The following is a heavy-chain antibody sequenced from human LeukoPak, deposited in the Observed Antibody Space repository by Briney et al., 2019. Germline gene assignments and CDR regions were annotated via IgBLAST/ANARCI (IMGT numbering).Heavy chain of an antibody. CDR1: GYTFTGYY. D-gene: IGHD2-2*02. CDR2: INPNSGGT. V-gene: IGHV1-2*02. Sequence: ASVKVSCKASGYTFTGYYMHWVRQAPGQGLEWMGWINPNSGGTNYAQKLQGRVTMTTDTSTSTAYMELRSLRSDDTAVYYCARVPDHYCSSTSCYMMPFDYWGQGTLVTVSS. CDR3: ARVPDHYCSSTSCYMMPFDY. J-gene: IGHJ4*02.